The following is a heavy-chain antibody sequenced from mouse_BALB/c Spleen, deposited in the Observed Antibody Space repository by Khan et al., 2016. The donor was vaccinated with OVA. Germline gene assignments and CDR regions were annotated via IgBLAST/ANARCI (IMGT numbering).Heavy chain of an antibody. D-gene: IGHD2-1*01. Sequence: EVKLLESGPDLVKPSQSLSLTCTVTGYSITSGYAWHWIRQFPGNKLEWMAYIYFSGSINYNPSLKSRISVTRDTSKNQFFLQLNSVTSEDTATDYCTRDGNYMDYWGQGTSVTGSS. CDR1: GYSITSGYA. V-gene: IGHV3-1*02. CDR3: TRDGNYMDY. CDR2: IYFSGSI. J-gene: IGHJ4*01.